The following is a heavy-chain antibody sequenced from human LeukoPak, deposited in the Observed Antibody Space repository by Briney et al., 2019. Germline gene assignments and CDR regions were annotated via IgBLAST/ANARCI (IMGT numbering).Heavy chain of an antibody. J-gene: IGHJ4*02. Sequence: SETLSLTCTVSGYSISSGYYWGWIRPPPGKGLEWIGSIYHSGSTYYNPSLKSRVTISVDTSKNQFSLKLSSVTAADTAVYYCARGAYSSIFFDYWGQGTLVTVSS. V-gene: IGHV4-38-2*02. CDR2: IYHSGST. CDR1: GYSISSGYY. CDR3: ARGAYSSIFFDY. D-gene: IGHD6-13*01.